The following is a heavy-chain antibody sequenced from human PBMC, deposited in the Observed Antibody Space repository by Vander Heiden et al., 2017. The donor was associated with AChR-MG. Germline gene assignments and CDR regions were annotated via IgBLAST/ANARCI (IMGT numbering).Heavy chain of an antibody. CDR2: ISYDGSNK. J-gene: IGHJ4*02. D-gene: IGHD4-17*01. CDR3: ATYDYGDPPGRY. CDR1: GFPFSSYG. V-gene: IGHV3-30*03. Sequence: QVQLVESGGGVVQPGRSLRLSCAASGFPFSSYGMHWVRQAPGKGLEWVAVISYDGSNKYYADSVKGRFTISRDNSKNTLYLQMNSLRAEDTAVYYCATYDYGDPPGRYWGQGTLVTVSS.